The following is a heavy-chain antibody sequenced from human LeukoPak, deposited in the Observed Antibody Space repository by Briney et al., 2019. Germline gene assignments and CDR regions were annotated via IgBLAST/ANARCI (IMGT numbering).Heavy chain of an antibody. CDR1: GGSISSYY. V-gene: IGHV4-4*09. CDR3: ARAGGSGSYPEYFQH. J-gene: IGHJ1*01. D-gene: IGHD3-10*01. Sequence: SETLSLTCTVSGGSISSYYWSWIRQPPGKGLEWIGYIYTSGSTNYNPSLKSRVTISVDTSKNQFSLKLSSVTAADTAVYYCARAGGSGSYPEYFQHWGQGTLVTVSS. CDR2: IYTSGST.